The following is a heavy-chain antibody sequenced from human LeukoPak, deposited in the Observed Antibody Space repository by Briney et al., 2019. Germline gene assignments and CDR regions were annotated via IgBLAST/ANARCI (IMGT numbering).Heavy chain of an antibody. D-gene: IGHD3-22*01. CDR2: IYCSGST. V-gene: IGHV4-59*01. CDR3: ARSDSSYDSSGYYPYWYFDL. J-gene: IGHJ2*01. CDR1: GGSISSYY. Sequence: PSETLSLTXTVSGGSISSYYWSWIRQAPGKGLEWIGYIYCSGSTNYNPSLKSRVTISVDTSKNQFSLKLSSVTAADTAVYYCARSDSSYDSSGYYPYWYFDLWGRGTLVTVSS.